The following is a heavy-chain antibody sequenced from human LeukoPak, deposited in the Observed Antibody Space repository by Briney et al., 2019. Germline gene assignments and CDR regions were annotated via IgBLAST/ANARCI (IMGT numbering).Heavy chain of an antibody. CDR2: ISAYNGNT. Sequence: ASVKVSCKASGYTFTSYGISWVRQAPGQGLEWMGWISAYNGNTNYAQKLQGRVTMTTDTSTSTAYMELRSLRSDDTAVYYCARVTGNYYDSSGQNVDYWGQGTLVTVSS. CDR1: GYTFTSYG. J-gene: IGHJ4*02. V-gene: IGHV1-18*01. CDR3: ARVTGNYYDSSGQNVDY. D-gene: IGHD3-22*01.